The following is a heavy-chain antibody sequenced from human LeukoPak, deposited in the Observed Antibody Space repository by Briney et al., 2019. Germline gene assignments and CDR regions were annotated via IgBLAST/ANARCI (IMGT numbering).Heavy chain of an antibody. CDR2: IYYSGST. Sequence: SETLSLTCTVSGGSISSYYWSWIRQPPGKGLEWIGSIYYSGSTYYNPSLKSRVTISVDTSKNQFSLKLSSVTAADTAVYYCARHTSYSSSSLDYWGQGTLVTVSS. D-gene: IGHD6-6*01. V-gene: IGHV4-39*01. CDR3: ARHTSYSSSSLDY. J-gene: IGHJ4*02. CDR1: GGSISSYY.